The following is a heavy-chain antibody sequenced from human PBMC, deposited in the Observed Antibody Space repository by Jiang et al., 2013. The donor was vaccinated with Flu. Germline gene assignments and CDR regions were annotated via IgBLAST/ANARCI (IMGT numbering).Heavy chain of an antibody. Sequence: VQLLESGGGVVQPGRSLRLSCAASGFTFSSYAMHWVRQAPGKGLEWVAVISYDGSNKYYADSVKGRFTISRDNSKNTLYLQMNSLRAEDTAVYYCARDASRGGPRNTYYYDRVRPFYGMDVWGQGTTVTVSS. D-gene: IGHD3-22*01. CDR3: ARDASRGGPRNTYYYDRVRPFYGMDV. J-gene: IGHJ6*02. V-gene: IGHV3-30-3*01. CDR1: GFTFSSYA. CDR2: ISYDGSNK.